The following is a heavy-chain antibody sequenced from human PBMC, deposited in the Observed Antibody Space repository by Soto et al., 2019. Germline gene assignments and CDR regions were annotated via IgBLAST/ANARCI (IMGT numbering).Heavy chain of an antibody. CDR1: GGSIGTYY. V-gene: IGHV4-59*08. D-gene: IGHD3-9*01. CDR3: ARHPGYYDILTGYTTYYFDY. J-gene: IGHJ4*02. Sequence: LSLTCTVSGGSIGTYYWSWIRQPPGKGLEWIGYIYYRGNTDYNPSLKSRVTISLDTPKNQFSLKLSSVTAADTAVYYCARHPGYYDILTGYTTYYFDYWGQGILVTVAS. CDR2: IYYRGNT.